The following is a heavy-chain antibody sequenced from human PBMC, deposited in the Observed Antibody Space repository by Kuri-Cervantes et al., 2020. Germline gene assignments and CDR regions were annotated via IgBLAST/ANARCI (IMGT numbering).Heavy chain of an antibody. Sequence: GESLKISCAASGFTFSSYGMHWVRQAPGKGLEWVAVIWYDGSNKYYADSVKGRFTISRDNSENTLYLQMNSLRAEDTAVYYCARVTSGAFDIWGQGTMVTVSS. CDR3: ARVTSGAFDI. V-gene: IGHV3-33*01. J-gene: IGHJ3*02. CDR1: GFTFSSYG. CDR2: IWYDGSNK.